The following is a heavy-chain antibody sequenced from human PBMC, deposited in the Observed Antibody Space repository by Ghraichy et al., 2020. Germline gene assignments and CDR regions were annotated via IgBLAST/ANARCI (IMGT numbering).Heavy chain of an antibody. CDR1: GFTFRSYG. Sequence: GSLRLSCAGSGFTFRSYGMHWVRQAPGKGLEWVAVISYDGSNKYYADSVKGRFTISRDNSKNTLYLLVHNLRGDDTAVYYCSKDLSGGYNYGYFDHWGQGTLVTVA. J-gene: IGHJ4*02. V-gene: IGHV3-30*18. CDR2: ISYDGSNK. CDR3: SKDLSGGYNYGYFDH. D-gene: IGHD5-24*01.